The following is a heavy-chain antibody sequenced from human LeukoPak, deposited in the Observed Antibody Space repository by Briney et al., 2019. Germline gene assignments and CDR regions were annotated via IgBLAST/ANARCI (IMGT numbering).Heavy chain of an antibody. CDR2: IYTGGST. D-gene: IGHD3-3*01. CDR1: GGSISSYY. J-gene: IGHJ4*02. V-gene: IGHV4-4*07. CDR3: ARDSLYNFWSGYYHTTYYFDY. Sequence: KPSETLSLTCTVSGGSISSYYWSWIRQPAGKGLEWIGHIYTGGSTNYNPSLKSRVTISVDTSKNQFSLNLSSMTAADTAVYYCARDSLYNFWSGYYHTTYYFDYWGQGTLVTVSS.